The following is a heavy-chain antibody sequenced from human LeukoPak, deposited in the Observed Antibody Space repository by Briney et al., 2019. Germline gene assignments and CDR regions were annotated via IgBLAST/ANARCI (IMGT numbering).Heavy chain of an antibody. CDR3: AREGRSYRTKQH. V-gene: IGHV3-21*01. Sequence: PGGSLRLSCAASGFTFSSYSMNWVRQAPGKGLEWVSSISSSSSYIYYADSVKGRFTISRDNAKNSLYLQMNSLRAEDTAVYYCAREGRSYRTKQHWGQGTLVTVSS. D-gene: IGHD1-26*01. CDR1: GFTFSSYS. J-gene: IGHJ1*01. CDR2: ISSSSSYI.